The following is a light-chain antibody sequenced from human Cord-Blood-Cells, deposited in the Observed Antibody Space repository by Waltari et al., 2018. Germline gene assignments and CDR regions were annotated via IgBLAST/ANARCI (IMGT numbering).Light chain of an antibody. Sequence: QSALTQPRSVSGSPGQSVTISCTGTSHDVGGYNYVSWYQQHPGKAPKLMIDDVSKRPSGVPDRFSGSKSGNTASLTISGLQAEDEADYYCCSYAGSYTYVFGTGTKVTVL. CDR1: SHDVGGYNY. J-gene: IGLJ1*01. V-gene: IGLV2-11*01. CDR3: CSYAGSYTYV. CDR2: DVS.